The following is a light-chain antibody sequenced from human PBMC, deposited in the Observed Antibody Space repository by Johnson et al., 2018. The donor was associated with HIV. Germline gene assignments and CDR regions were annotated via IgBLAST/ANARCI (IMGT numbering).Light chain of an antibody. CDR2: EDD. J-gene: IGLJ1*01. CDR1: SSNIGKNH. Sequence: QPVLTQPPSVSAAPGQKVTISCSGSSSNIGKNHVSWYQQFPGTAPKLLVYEDDKRPSDIPDRFSGSKSGTSATLGITGLQPGDEADYCCGTWDSTLSAGRGFVGTWTKFTVL. CDR3: GTWDSTLSAGRGF. V-gene: IGLV1-51*02.